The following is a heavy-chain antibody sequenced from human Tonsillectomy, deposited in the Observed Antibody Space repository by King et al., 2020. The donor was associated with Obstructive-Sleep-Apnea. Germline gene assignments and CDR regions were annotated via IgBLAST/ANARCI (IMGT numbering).Heavy chain of an antibody. D-gene: IGHD3-9*01. Sequence: VQLVESGGGLAQPGRSLRLSCAAAGFTFDDYAMHWVRQAPGKGLEWVSGISWNGGSRGYADSVKGRFTISRDKAKSSLYLQMNSLRAEDTALYYCAKDISYDILTGDFDYWGQGTLVTVSS. J-gene: IGHJ4*02. CDR2: ISWNGGSR. CDR3: AKDISYDILTGDFDY. V-gene: IGHV3-9*01. CDR1: GFTFDDYA.